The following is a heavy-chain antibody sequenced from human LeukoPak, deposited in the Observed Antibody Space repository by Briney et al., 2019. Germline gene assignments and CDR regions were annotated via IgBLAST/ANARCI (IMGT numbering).Heavy chain of an antibody. CDR3: ARVHYGSGENAFDI. CDR1: GGSISSYY. V-gene: IGHV4-4*07. D-gene: IGHD3-10*01. CDR2: IYTSGST. Sequence: KPSETLSFTCTVSGGSISSYYWSWIRQPAGKGLEWIGRIYTSGSTNYNPSLKSRVTISVDTSKNQFSLKLSSVTAADTAVYYCARVHYGSGENAFDIWGQGTMVTVSS. J-gene: IGHJ3*02.